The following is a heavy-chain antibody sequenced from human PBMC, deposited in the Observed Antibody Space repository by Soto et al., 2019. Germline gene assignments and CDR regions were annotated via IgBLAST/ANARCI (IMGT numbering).Heavy chain of an antibody. J-gene: IGHJ5*02. CDR1: GGTFSSYT. D-gene: IGHD3-10*01. CDR3: ARDINSDYYGSGSWFDP. Sequence: QVQLVQSGAEVKKPGSSVKVSCKASGGTFSSYTISWVRQAPGQGLEWMGRIIPILGIANYAQKFQGRVTITADKCTSTAYMELSSLRSEDTAVYYCARDINSDYYGSGSWFDPWGQGTLVTVSS. CDR2: IIPILGIA. V-gene: IGHV1-69*08.